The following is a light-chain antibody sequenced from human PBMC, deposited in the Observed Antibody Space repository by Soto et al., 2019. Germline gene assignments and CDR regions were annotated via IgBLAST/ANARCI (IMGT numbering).Light chain of an antibody. CDR2: EVT. V-gene: IGLV2-8*01. Sequence: QSVLTQPPSASGSPGQSVTISCTGTSSDVGAYNYVSWYQQHAGKAPKLAIYEVTTRPSGVPDRFSGSKSANTACLTVCGVQGEDGGDCGRSGPACGNPGVFVGG. CDR3: SGPACGNPGV. J-gene: IGLJ3*02. CDR1: SSDVGAYNY.